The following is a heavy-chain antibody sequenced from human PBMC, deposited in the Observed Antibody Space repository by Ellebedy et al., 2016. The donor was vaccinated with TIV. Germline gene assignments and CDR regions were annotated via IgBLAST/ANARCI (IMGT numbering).Heavy chain of an antibody. D-gene: IGHD3/OR15-3a*01. J-gene: IGHJ5*02. CDR3: AKGGLVTRFDP. CDR2: ISGSGGST. CDR1: GFSPSIYA. Sequence: PGGSLRLSCAASGFSPSIYAMSWVRQAPGKGLEWVSTISGSGGSTYYADSVKGRFTISRDNSKNTLYLQMNSLRAEDTALYYCAKGGLVTRFDPWGQGTLVTVSS. V-gene: IGHV3-23*01.